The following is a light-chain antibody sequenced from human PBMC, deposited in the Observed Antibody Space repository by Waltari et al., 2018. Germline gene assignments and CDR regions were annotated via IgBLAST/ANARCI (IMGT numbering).Light chain of an antibody. CDR2: GNN. CDR3: QSYDSSLSGVI. CDR1: SPTIGAVYD. V-gene: IGLV1-40*01. Sequence: QSVLPRPPSGSGAPGRRITIPCTGTSPTIGAVYDEHWYLQLPGTAPKLLILGNNNRPSGVPDRFSASKSDTSASLAITGLQAEDEADYYCQSYDSSLSGVIFGGGTKLTVL. J-gene: IGLJ2*01.